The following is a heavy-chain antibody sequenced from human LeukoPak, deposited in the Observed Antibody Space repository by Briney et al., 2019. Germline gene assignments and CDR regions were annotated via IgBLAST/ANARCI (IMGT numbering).Heavy chain of an antibody. D-gene: IGHD3-9*01. Sequence: ASVKVSCKASGYTFTSYGISWVRQAPGQGLEWMGWINPNSGGTNYAQKFQGRVTMTRDTSISTAHMELSRLRSEDTAVYYCARGSRPVYNLLTGKRYFDYWGQGTLLTVSS. CDR2: INPNSGGT. CDR1: GYTFTSYG. CDR3: ARGSRPVYNLLTGKRYFDY. V-gene: IGHV1-2*02. J-gene: IGHJ4*02.